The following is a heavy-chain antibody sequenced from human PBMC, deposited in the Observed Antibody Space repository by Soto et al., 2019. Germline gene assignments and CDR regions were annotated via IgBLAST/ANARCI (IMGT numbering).Heavy chain of an antibody. CDR2: ISSSSSYT. CDR3: ARDKRAHRVRGARNYYGMDV. CDR1: GFTFSDYY. J-gene: IGHJ6*02. D-gene: IGHD3-10*01. V-gene: IGHV3-11*05. Sequence: QVQLVESGGGLVKPGGSLRLSCAASGFTFSDYYMSWIRQAPGKGLEWVSYISSSSSYTNYADSVKGRFTISRDNAKNSLYLQMNSLRAEDTAVYYCARDKRAHRVRGARNYYGMDVWGQGTTVTVSS.